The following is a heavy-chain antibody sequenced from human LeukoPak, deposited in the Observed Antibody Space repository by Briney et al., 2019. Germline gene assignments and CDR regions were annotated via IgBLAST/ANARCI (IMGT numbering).Heavy chain of an antibody. CDR3: AKDEFVASDFTGAFDI. Sequence: PGRSLRLSCAASGFTFDDYAMHWVRQAPGKGLEGVSGISWNSGSIVYADSVKGRFTISRDNAKNSLYLQMNSLRAEDMALYYCAKDEFVASDFTGAFDIWGQGTMVTVSS. CDR1: GFTFDDYA. V-gene: IGHV3-9*03. CDR2: ISWNSGSI. J-gene: IGHJ3*02. D-gene: IGHD2-8*02.